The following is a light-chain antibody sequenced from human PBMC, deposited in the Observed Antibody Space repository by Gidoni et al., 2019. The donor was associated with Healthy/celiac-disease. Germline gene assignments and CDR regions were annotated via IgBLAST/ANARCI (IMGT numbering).Light chain of an antibody. CDR2: DVS. V-gene: IGLV2-11*01. J-gene: IGLJ2*01. CDR1: SSDVGGSNY. CDR3: FSYAGSYVV. Sequence: QCALTPPRSVSGSPGQSVNISCTGTSSDVGGSNYVSWYQQKPGKAPKLLIYDVSKRPLGVPDRFAGSKSGNTASLTISGLQAEDEADYYCFSYAGSYVVFGGGTKLTVL.